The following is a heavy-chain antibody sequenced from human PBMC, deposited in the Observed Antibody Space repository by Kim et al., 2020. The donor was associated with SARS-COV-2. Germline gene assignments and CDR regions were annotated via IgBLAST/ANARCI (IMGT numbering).Heavy chain of an antibody. V-gene: IGHV3-7*03. CDR2: IKQDGNEK. CDR3: ATDQPSTRSAFDI. J-gene: IGHJ3*02. Sequence: GGSLRLSCVGSGFTFSGYWMNWVRQFPGKGLQRVARIKQDGNEKYYVDSVKGRFTISRDNAKKSLYLQMDSLTVEDTAVYYCATDQPSTRSAFDIWGQGTAVIVSS. CDR1: GFTFSGYW. D-gene: IGHD1-26*01.